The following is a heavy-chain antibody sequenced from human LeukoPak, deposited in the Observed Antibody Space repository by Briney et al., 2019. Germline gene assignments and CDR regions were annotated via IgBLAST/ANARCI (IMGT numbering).Heavy chain of an antibody. D-gene: IGHD5-18*01. J-gene: IGHJ4*02. CDR1: GGSFSGHY. V-gene: IGHV4-34*01. Sequence: SETLSLTCAVYGGSFSGHYWSWIRQPPGKGLEWIGEINHSGSTNYNPSLKSRVTISVDTSKNQFSLKLSSVTAADTAVYYCVGAIQLWLNFDYWGQGTLVTVSS. CDR2: INHSGST. CDR3: VGAIQLWLNFDY.